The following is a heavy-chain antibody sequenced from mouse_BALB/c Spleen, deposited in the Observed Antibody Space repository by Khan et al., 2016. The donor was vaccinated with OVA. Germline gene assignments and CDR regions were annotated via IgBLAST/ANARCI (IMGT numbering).Heavy chain of an antibody. CDR1: GYTFTNAG. CDR2: INTHSGVP. J-gene: IGHJ4*01. D-gene: IGHD2-14*01. Sequence: QIQLVQSGPELKKPGETVRISCKASGYTFTNAGMQWVQKMPGKGLKWIGRINTHSGVPKYAEDFKGRFAFSLETSASTVYLQITNLKNEDTATYCCARGGAAYYRNDGGAMDYWGQGTSVTVSS. CDR3: ARGGAAYYRNDGGAMDY. V-gene: IGHV9-4*02.